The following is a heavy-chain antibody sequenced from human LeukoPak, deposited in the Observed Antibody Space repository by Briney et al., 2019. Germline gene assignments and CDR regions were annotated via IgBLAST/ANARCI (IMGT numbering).Heavy chain of an antibody. J-gene: IGHJ4*02. CDR1: GFTFNDYA. CDR3: AKDFSLRGLRGFFDY. CDR2: INLDGGTA. D-gene: IGHD4-23*01. V-gene: IGHV3-43D*03. Sequence: PGGSLRLSCAASGFTFNDYAMHWVRQAPGKSLEWVSVINLDGGTAEYTDSVKGRFTISRENSKNSLYLEMNSLRPEDTALYYCAKDFSLRGLRGFFDYSGQGPFVTVSS.